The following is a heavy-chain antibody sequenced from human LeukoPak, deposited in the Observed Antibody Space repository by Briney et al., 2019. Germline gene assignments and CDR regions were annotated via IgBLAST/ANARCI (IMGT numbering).Heavy chain of an antibody. Sequence: GGSLRLSCAASGFTFSSHAMSWVRQAPGKGLEWVSVISGNGGRTYYADSVKGRFTISRDNSKNTLYLQMNSLRGEDTAVYYCAKVRDLDTVLGRFDNWGQGTLVTVSS. CDR3: AKVRDLDTVLGRFDN. V-gene: IGHV3-23*01. CDR2: ISGNGGRT. D-gene: IGHD5-18*01. CDR1: GFTFSSHA. J-gene: IGHJ5*02.